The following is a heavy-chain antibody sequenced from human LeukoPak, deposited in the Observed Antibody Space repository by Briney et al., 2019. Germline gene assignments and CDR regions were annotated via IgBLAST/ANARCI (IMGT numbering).Heavy chain of an antibody. CDR2: INSDGSST. CDR3: ARTRSVYYDKSGRIGWFDP. J-gene: IGHJ5*02. D-gene: IGHD3-22*01. CDR1: GFTFSSYW. Sequence: GGSLRLSCVASGFTFSSYWMHWVRQAPGKGLVWVSRINSDGSSTKCADSVKGRFTISRDNAKNTLYLQMNSLRAEDTAVYYCARTRSVYYDKSGRIGWFDPWGQGTLVTVSS. V-gene: IGHV3-74*03.